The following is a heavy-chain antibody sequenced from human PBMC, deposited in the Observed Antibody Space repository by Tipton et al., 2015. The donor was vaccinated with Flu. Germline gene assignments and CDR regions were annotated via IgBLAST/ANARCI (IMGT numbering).Heavy chain of an antibody. V-gene: IGHV1-69*01. CDR1: GGTFTSYA. Sequence: QLVQSGAEVKKPGSSVKVSCKASGGTFTSYAISWVRQAPGQGLEWMGGIIPIFGTANYAQKFQGRVTITADESTSTAYMELSSLRSEDTAVYYCARDTYSSSSGVTKGIWFDPWGQGTLVTVSS. CDR3: ARDTYSSSSGVTKGIWFDP. CDR2: IIPIFGTA. D-gene: IGHD6-6*01. J-gene: IGHJ5*02.